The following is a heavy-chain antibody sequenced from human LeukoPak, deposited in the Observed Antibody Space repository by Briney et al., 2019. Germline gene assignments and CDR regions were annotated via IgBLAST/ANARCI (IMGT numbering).Heavy chain of an antibody. Sequence: ETLSLTCTVSGGSINNYYWSWIRQPAGKRLEWIGRIYTRGSTNYNPSLKSRVTMSVDTSKNQFSLKLSSVTAADTAVYYCARGRYCSADICSGGDAFDIWGQGTMVSVSS. CDR1: GGSINNYY. J-gene: IGHJ3*02. CDR2: IYTRGST. V-gene: IGHV4-4*07. CDR3: ARGRYCSADICSGGDAFDI. D-gene: IGHD2-15*01.